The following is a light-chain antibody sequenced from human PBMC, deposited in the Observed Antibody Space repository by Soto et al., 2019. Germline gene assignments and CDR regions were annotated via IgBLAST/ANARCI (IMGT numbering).Light chain of an antibody. CDR3: SSYAGSNNCV. CDR1: SSNIGAGYD. CDR2: GNS. Sequence: QSVLTQPPSVSGAPGQRVTISCTGSSSNIGAGYDVHWYQQLPGTAPKLLIYGNSNRPSGVPDRFSGSKSGNTASLTVSGLQAEDEADYYCSSYAGSNNCVFGTGTKVTVL. V-gene: IGLV1-40*01. J-gene: IGLJ1*01.